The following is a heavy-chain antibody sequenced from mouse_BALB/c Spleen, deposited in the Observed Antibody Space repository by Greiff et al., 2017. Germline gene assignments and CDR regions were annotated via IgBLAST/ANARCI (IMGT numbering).Heavy chain of an antibody. J-gene: IGHJ3*01. CDR3: TREYDAWFAY. CDR1: GYTFTSYY. Sequence: VKLMESGAELVKPGASVKLSCKASGYTFTSYYMYWVKQRPGQGLEWIGEINPSNGGTNFNEKFKSKATLTVDKSSSTAYMQLSSLTSEDSAVYYCTREYDAWFAYWGQGTLVTVSA. D-gene: IGHD2-14*01. V-gene: IGHV1S81*02. CDR2: INPSNGGT.